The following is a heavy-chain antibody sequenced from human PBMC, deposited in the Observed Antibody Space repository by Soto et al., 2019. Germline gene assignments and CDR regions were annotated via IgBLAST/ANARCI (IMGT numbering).Heavy chain of an antibody. CDR3: ARDPCGSDCYSGLDY. CDR2: ISYNGRT. Sequence: PSETLSLTCNVSAGSITGDSYYWTWIRQPPGKGLEWLGYISYNGRTNYNPSLKSRVTISVDTSRKQFFLRLTSVTAADTAIYYCARDPCGSDCYSGLDYWGQGSQVTV. CDR1: AGSITGDSYY. J-gene: IGHJ4*02. V-gene: IGHV4-61*01. D-gene: IGHD2-21*02.